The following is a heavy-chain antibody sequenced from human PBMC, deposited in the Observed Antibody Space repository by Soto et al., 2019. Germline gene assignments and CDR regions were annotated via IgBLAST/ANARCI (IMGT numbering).Heavy chain of an antibody. D-gene: IGHD6-13*01. V-gene: IGHV3-21*01. J-gene: IGHJ4*01. CDR3: ARGDGTGLHSSGWSPRF. CDR2: ISSGSTYF. Sequence: EVQLVESGGGLVKSGGSLTLSCAASGFTFSISTMIWVRQAPGKRLEWVSSISSGSTYFYYADSVKGRFSISSDNAKRSLFLQMNSLRVAHTAVYYCARGDGTGLHSSGWSPRFWGHGTLVTV. CDR1: GFTFSIST.